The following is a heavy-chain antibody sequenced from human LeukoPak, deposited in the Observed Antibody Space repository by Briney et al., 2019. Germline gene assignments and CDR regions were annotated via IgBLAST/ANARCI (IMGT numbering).Heavy chain of an antibody. V-gene: IGHV3-23*01. CDR3: AKDGVAYYYDSSGYYYFDY. J-gene: IGHJ4*02. CDR1: GSTFSSYA. Sequence: GGSLRLSCAASGSTFSSYAMSWVRQAPGKGLEWVSAISGSGGSTYYADSVKGRFTISRDNSKNTLYLQMNSLRAEDTAVYYCAKDGVAYYYDSSGYYYFDYWGQGTLVTVSS. D-gene: IGHD3-22*01. CDR2: ISGSGGST.